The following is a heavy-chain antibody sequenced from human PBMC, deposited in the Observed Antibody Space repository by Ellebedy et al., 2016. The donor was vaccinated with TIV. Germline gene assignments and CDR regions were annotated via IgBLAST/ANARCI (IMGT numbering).Heavy chain of an antibody. CDR2: INSDGSST. J-gene: IGHJ4*02. CDR1: GFTFSSYW. D-gene: IGHD1-26*01. CDR3: ARDPGVGATSFDY. Sequence: GESLKISCAASGFTFSSYWMHWVRQAPGKGLVWVSRINSDGSSTSYADSVKGRFTISRDNAKNTLYLQMNSLRAEDTAVYYCARDPGVGATSFDYWGQGTLVTVSS. V-gene: IGHV3-74*01.